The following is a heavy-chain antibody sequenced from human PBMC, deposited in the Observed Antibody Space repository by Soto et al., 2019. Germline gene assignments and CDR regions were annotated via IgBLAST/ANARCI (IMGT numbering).Heavy chain of an antibody. CDR2: TYFTSQWNN. CDR1: GDSVSRSSAV. V-gene: IGHV6-1*01. CDR3: ARPVSGTGTEFDP. D-gene: IGHD6-19*01. J-gene: IGHJ5*02. Sequence: PSQTLSLTCAISGDSVSRSSAVWNWMRQSPSRGLEWLGRTYFTSQWNNYYAVSVKSRITINADTSKNQISLQLNSVTPEDTAVYYCARPVSGTGTEFDPWGQGTPVTVSS.